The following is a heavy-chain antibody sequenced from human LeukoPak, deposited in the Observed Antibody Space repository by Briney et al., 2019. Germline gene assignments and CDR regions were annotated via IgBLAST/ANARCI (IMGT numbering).Heavy chain of an antibody. CDR3: AKDHEMASMKKGY. D-gene: IGHD5-24*01. Sequence: GGSLRLSCAASGFTFSSYWMTWVRQAPGKGLEWVANIKRDGSEKHYVDSVKGRFTISRDNAKNSMFLQMNSLRAEDTAVYYCAKDHEMASMKKGYWGQGTLVTVSS. V-gene: IGHV3-7*03. J-gene: IGHJ4*02. CDR1: GFTFSSYW. CDR2: IKRDGSEK.